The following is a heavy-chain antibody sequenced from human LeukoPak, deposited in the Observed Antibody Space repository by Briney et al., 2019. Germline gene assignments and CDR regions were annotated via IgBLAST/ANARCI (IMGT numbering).Heavy chain of an antibody. Sequence: SVKVSCKASGGTFSSYAISWVRQAPGQGLEWMGGIIPIFGTANYAQKFQGRVTITTDESTSTAYMELSSLRSEDTAVYYCARGYSSGHDPYYFDYWGQGTLVTVSS. D-gene: IGHD6-25*01. CDR2: IIPIFGTA. CDR1: GGTFSSYA. V-gene: IGHV1-69*05. J-gene: IGHJ4*02. CDR3: ARGYSSGHDPYYFDY.